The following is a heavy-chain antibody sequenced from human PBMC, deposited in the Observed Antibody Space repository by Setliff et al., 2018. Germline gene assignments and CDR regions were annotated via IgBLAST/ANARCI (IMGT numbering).Heavy chain of an antibody. Sequence: SSETLPSPAVSLEAPSQPAGKGLEWLGRLHTSGSTTYNPALNSRVTISVDTSTNQFSLRLTSLTAADTAVYFCARDNTILGATDHWGQGTLVTVSS. CDR2: LHTSGST. J-gene: IGHJ5*02. CDR1: EAPS. V-gene: IGHV4-4*07. D-gene: IGHD1-26*01. CDR3: ARDNTILGATDH.